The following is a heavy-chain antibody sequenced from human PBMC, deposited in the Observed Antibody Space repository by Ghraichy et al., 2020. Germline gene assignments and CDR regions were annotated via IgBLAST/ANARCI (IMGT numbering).Heavy chain of an antibody. CDR1: GFTFDDYA. D-gene: IGHD3/OR15-3a*01. Sequence: GGSLRLSCAASGFTFDDYAMHWVRQAPGKGLEWVSGISWNSGSIGYADSVKGRFTISRDNAKNSLYLQMNSLRAEDTALYYCAKARTGYSQFFDYWGQGTLVTVSS. J-gene: IGHJ4*02. CDR3: AKARTGYSQFFDY. CDR2: ISWNSGSI. V-gene: IGHV3-9*01.